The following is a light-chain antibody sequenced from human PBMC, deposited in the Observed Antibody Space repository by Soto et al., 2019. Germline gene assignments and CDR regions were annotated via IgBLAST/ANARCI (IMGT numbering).Light chain of an antibody. CDR1: SSDVGNYNY. CDR3: SSYTSSSTYV. V-gene: IGLV2-14*01. CDR2: DVS. J-gene: IGLJ1*01. Sequence: QSALTQPASVSGSPGQSITISCTGTSSDVGNYNYVSWYQQHPGKAPKLTIHDVSNRPSGVSNRFSGSKSGNTASLTISGLQAEDEADYYCSSYTSSSTYVFGTGTKVTVL.